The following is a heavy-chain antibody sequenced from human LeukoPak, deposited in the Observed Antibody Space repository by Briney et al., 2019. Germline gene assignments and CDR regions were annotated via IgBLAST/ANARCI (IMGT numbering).Heavy chain of an antibody. CDR1: GLTFSTYS. CDR2: ISRNGGRT. J-gene: IGHJ4*02. CDR3: VRPYYYDSSGYPNGLDY. Sequence: PGGSLRLSCAASGLTFSTYSMNWVRQAPGKGLEYVSTISRNGGRTYYADSVKGRFTISRDNSKNTLYLQMSSLRPEDTAVFYCVRPYYYDSSGYPNGLDYWGQGTLVTVSS. D-gene: IGHD3-22*01. V-gene: IGHV3-64D*06.